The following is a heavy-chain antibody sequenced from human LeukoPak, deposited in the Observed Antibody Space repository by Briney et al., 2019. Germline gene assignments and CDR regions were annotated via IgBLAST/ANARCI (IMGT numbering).Heavy chain of an antibody. D-gene: IGHD3-10*01. V-gene: IGHV1-69*13. CDR1: GGTFSSYA. Sequence: SVKVSCKASGGTFSSYAISWVRQAPGQGLEWMGGIIPIFGTANYAQKFQGRVTITADESTSTAYMELSSLRSGDTAVYYCARGARFTQAIDYWGQGTLVTASA. CDR3: ARGARFTQAIDY. J-gene: IGHJ4*02. CDR2: IIPIFGTA.